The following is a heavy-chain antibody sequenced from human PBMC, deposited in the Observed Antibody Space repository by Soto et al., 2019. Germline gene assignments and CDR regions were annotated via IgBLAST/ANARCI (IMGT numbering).Heavy chain of an antibody. D-gene: IGHD2-2*01. V-gene: IGHV1-18*01. Sequence: QIQLVQSGGDVKKPGASVKVSCKASGYTFSNSGIAWVRQAPGQGLEWMGWVSGYNGNTNYAQKFQGRVTMTTDTSTITAYMEVRSLKSDDSAVYYCERDILVVPTNIWAGMDVWGQGTTVTVSS. CDR3: ERDILVVPTNIWAGMDV. CDR2: VSGYNGNT. CDR1: GYTFSNSG. J-gene: IGHJ6*02.